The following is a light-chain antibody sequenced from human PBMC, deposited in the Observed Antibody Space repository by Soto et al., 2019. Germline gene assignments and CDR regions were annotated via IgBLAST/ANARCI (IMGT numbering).Light chain of an antibody. CDR1: QSITNS. J-gene: IGKJ3*01. CDR3: QQGHSMPFT. Sequence: DIQMTQSPSSLSASVGDRVTITCRASQSITNSLTWYQHKPGKAPTLVVYAASSLQSRVPTRFSGSGSGTDFTLTISSLQPEDFATYFCQQGHSMPFTFGPGTKVAIK. V-gene: IGKV1-39*01. CDR2: AAS.